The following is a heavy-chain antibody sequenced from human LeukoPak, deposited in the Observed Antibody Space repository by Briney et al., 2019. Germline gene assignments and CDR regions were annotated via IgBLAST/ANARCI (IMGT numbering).Heavy chain of an antibody. D-gene: IGHD3-10*01. CDR1: GFTFSNYA. CDR3: AKRYGSGSYYFDY. CDR2: ISYDGSNK. Sequence: GRSLRLSCAASGFTFSNYALHWVRQAPGKGLEWVAVISYDGSNKFYADSVRGRFTISRDNSKNTLFLQMNSLRPEDTAVYYCAKRYGSGSYYFDYWGQGTLVTVSS. V-gene: IGHV3-30*04. J-gene: IGHJ4*02.